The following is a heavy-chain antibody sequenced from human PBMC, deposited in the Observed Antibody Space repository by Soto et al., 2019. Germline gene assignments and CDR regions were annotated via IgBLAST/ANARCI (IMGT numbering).Heavy chain of an antibody. D-gene: IGHD2-8*01. Sequence: WVSXRLSCSASVFNFINYSIILFGHAPGKGLEFVSLIRATGGGTYYADSVKGRFTISRDNSKNTQYLQMNSLRAEDTAVYYCARSPGTWKASPGWTQMVKGDFDIWGQGTMVNVS. V-gene: IGHV3-23*01. CDR3: ARSPGTWKASPGWTQMVKGDFDI. J-gene: IGHJ3*02. CDR1: VFNFINYS. CDR2: IRATGGGT.